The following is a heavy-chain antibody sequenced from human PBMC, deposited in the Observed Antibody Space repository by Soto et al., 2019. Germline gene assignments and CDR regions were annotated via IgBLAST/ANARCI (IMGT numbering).Heavy chain of an antibody. V-gene: IGHV4-39*07. CDR3: ARRYGDYFDY. CDR1: GGSIGGGGYY. D-gene: IGHD4-17*01. J-gene: IGHJ4*02. Sequence: SETLSLTCTVSGGSIGGGGYYWNWVRQPPGKGLEWIGEIYHSGSTNYNPSFKSRVAMSVDKSKNQFSLKLSSVTAADTAVYYCARRYGDYFDYWGQGTLVTVSS. CDR2: IYHSGST.